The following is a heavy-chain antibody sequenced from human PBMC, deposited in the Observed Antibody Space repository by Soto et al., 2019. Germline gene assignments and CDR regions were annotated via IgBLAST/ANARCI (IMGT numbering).Heavy chain of an antibody. CDR1: GFTFSSYA. CDR2: ISGSGDST. CDR3: SRSSSGWYFDY. J-gene: IGHJ4*02. D-gene: IGHD6-19*01. Sequence: EVQLLESGGGLVQPGGSLRLSCAASGFTFSSYAMSWVRQAPGKGLEWVSVISGSGDSTYYADSVKGRFTISRDNSKNTLYLQMNSLRAEDTAVYYCSRSSSGWYFDYWGQGTLVTVSS. V-gene: IGHV3-23*01.